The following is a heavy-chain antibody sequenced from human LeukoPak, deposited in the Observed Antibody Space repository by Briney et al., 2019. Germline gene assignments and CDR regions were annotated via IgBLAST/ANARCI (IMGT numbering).Heavy chain of an antibody. CDR3: ARDRTATIFGQPDV. J-gene: IGHJ6*04. V-gene: IGHV4-4*07. CDR1: GGSISSYY. D-gene: IGHD3-3*01. Sequence: SETLSLTCTVSGGSISSYYWSWIRQPAGKGLEWIGRIYTSGSTNYNPSLKSRVTMSVDTSKDQFSLKLSSVTAADTAVYYCARDRTATIFGQPDVWGKGTTVTVSS. CDR2: IYTSGST.